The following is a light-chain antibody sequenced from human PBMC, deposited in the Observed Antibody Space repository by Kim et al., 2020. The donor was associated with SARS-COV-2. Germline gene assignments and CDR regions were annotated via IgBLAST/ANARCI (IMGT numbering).Light chain of an antibody. CDR2: GIS. CDR3: QQYADSPPT. Sequence: SPGERATPSCRASQSISSINVAWYQQKRGRAPRLIIYGISNRATDIPDRFSGSGAGTDFTLTISRLEPEDFAVYYCQQYADSPPTFGQGTKVDIK. J-gene: IGKJ1*01. CDR1: QSISSIN. V-gene: IGKV3-20*01.